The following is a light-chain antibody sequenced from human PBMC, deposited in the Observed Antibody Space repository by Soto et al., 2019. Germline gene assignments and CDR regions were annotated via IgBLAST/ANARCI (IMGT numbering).Light chain of an antibody. CDR1: SSDVGGYNF. CDR2: DVT. Sequence: QSALTQPASVSGSPGQSITISCTGTSSDVGGYNFVSWYQQHPDKAPKLMIYDVTNRPSGVSNRFSGSKSGNTASLTISGLQAEEEADYYCSSYTSISTYVFRTGTKLTVL. CDR3: SSYTSISTYV. V-gene: IGLV2-14*01. J-gene: IGLJ1*01.